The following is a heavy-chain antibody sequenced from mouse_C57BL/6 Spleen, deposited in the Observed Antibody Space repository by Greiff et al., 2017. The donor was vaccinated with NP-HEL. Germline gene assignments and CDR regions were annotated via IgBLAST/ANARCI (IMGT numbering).Heavy chain of an antibody. Sequence: QVQLKQPGAELVKPGPSVKMSCKASGYTFTSYWITWVKQRPGQGLEWIGDIYPGSGSTNYNEKFKSKATLTVDTSSSTAYMQLSSLTSEDSAVYYCARKNYYGSSHWYFDVWGTGTTVTVSS. CDR1: GYTFTSYW. CDR3: ARKNYYGSSHWYFDV. V-gene: IGHV1-55*01. D-gene: IGHD1-1*01. J-gene: IGHJ1*03. CDR2: IYPGSGST.